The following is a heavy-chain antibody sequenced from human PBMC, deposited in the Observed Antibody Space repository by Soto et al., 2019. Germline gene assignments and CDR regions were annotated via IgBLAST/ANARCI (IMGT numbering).Heavy chain of an antibody. J-gene: IGHJ6*02. CDR3: ARVGGSYDVSYYYYGMDV. CDR2: ISAYNGNT. V-gene: IGHV1-18*01. CDR1: GYTFTSYG. Sequence: GSSVKVSCKASGYTFTSYGISWVRQAPGQGLEWMGWISAYNGNTNYAQKLQGRVTMTTDTSTSTAYMELRSLRSDDTAVYYCARVGGSYDVSYYYYGMDVWGQGTTVTVSS. D-gene: IGHD1-26*01.